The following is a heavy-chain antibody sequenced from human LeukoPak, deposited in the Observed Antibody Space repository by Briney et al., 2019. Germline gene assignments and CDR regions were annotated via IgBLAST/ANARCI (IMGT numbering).Heavy chain of an antibody. CDR3: ARVGTGQAYDSSGYYYGAGYYYYYYMDV. CDR1: GYTFTSYG. D-gene: IGHD3-22*01. Sequence: ASVKVSCXASGYTFTSYGISWVRRARGQGLEWMAWISAYNGNTNYAQKLQGRVTMTTDTSTSTAYMELRSLRSDDTAVYYCARVGTGQAYDSSGYYYGAGYYYYYYMDVWGKGTTVTVSS. CDR2: ISAYNGNT. V-gene: IGHV1-18*01. J-gene: IGHJ6*03.